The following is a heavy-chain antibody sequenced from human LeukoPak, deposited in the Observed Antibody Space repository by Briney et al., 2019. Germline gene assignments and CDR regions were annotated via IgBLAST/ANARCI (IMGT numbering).Heavy chain of an antibody. CDR3: VRASTIFGVVTPFGY. D-gene: IGHD3-3*01. V-gene: IGHV1-2*02. CDR1: GGTFSNYA. Sequence: ASVTVSCKASGGTFSNYAISWVRQAPGQGLEWMGWINPNSGGTNYAQKFQGSVNMTRDTYISTAYMELSRLRSDDTAVYYCVRASTIFGVVTPFGYWGQGTLVTVSS. CDR2: INPNSGGT. J-gene: IGHJ4*02.